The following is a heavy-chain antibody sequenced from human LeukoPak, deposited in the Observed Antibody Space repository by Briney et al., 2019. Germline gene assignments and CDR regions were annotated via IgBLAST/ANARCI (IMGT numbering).Heavy chain of an antibody. D-gene: IGHD5-24*01. Sequence: GASVKVSCKASGYTFTSYDINWVRQATGQGLEWMGWMNPNSGNTGYAQKFQGRVTMTRNTSISTAYMELSSLRSEDTAVYYCARETGGLNVEMATPGAFDIWGQGTMVTVSS. CDR2: MNPNSGNT. J-gene: IGHJ3*02. V-gene: IGHV1-8*01. CDR3: ARETGGLNVEMATPGAFDI. CDR1: GYTFTSYD.